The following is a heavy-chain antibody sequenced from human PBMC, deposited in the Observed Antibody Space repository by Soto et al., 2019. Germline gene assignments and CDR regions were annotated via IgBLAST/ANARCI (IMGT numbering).Heavy chain of an antibody. CDR1: GYTFTSCD. CDR3: AMTVAEPYAFDI. V-gene: IGHV1-8*01. Sequence: ASVKVCCKASGYTFTSCDIKWVRQATGQGLEWMGWMNPNSGNTGYAQKFQGRVTMTRNTSISTAYMELSSLRSEDTAVYYCAMTVAEPYAFDIWGQGTMVTVSS. D-gene: IGHD6-19*01. J-gene: IGHJ3*02. CDR2: MNPNSGNT.